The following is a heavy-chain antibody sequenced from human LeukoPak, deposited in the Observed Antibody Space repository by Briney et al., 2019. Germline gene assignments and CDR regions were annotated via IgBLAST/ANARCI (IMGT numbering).Heavy chain of an antibody. Sequence: GGSLRLSCAAPGFTFSNAWMSWVRQAPGKGLEWVGRIKSKTDGGTTDYAAPAKGRFTISRDDSKNTLYLQMNSLKTEDTAVYYCTRDFWSGYSIDPWGQGTLVTVSS. CDR1: GFTFSNAW. J-gene: IGHJ5*02. V-gene: IGHV3-15*01. CDR3: TRDFWSGYSIDP. CDR2: IKSKTDGGTT. D-gene: IGHD3-3*01.